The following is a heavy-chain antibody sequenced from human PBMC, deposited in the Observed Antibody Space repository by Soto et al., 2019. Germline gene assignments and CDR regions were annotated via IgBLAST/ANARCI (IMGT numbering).Heavy chain of an antibody. J-gene: IGHJ4*02. CDR2: IKNKYDGGTI. CDR1: GFTFSSAW. Sequence: EVQLVESGGGLVKPGGSLRLSCAASGFTFSSAWMSWVRQAPGKGLEWVGRIKNKYDGGTIDYAAPVEGRFTISREDSINTLYLQKNSLKTEDTAVYYCAADDSNGPAKIDYWGQGTLVTVSS. D-gene: IGHD3-22*01. CDR3: AADDSNGPAKIDY. V-gene: IGHV3-15*01.